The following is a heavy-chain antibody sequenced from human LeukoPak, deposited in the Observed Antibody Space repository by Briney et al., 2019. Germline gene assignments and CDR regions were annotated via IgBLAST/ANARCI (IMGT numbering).Heavy chain of an antibody. Sequence: GGSLRLSCAASGFTFSSYSMNWVRQAPGKGLEWVSYISSSSSTIYYADSVKGRFTISRDNAKNSLYLQMNSLRAEDTAVYYCARQGEDYYDSSGYPPHFDYWGQGTLVTASS. CDR3: ARQGEDYYDSSGYPPHFDY. V-gene: IGHV3-48*04. CDR1: GFTFSSYS. J-gene: IGHJ4*02. D-gene: IGHD3-22*01. CDR2: ISSSSSTI.